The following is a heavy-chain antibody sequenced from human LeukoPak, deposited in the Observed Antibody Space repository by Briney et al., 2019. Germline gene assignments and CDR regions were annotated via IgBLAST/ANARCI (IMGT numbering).Heavy chain of an antibody. CDR2: ISIECGNT. D-gene: IGHD2-2*01. CDR3: ARSQLLYITKSNYYFDY. CDR1: GFMFSNYV. Sequence: GGSLRLSCGASGFMFSNYVMNWVRQAPGKGLEWVSSISIECGNTFSADTVQGRFTISRDNSKNTLHLQMNSLRAEDTAVYYCARSQLLYITKSNYYFDYWGQGALVIVSS. V-gene: IGHV3-23*01. J-gene: IGHJ4*01.